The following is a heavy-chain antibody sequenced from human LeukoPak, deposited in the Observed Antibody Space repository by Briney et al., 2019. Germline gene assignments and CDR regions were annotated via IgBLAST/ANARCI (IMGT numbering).Heavy chain of an antibody. V-gene: IGHV3-49*03. Sequence: GGSLRPSCTASGFTFGDYAMSWFRQAPGKGLEWAGFIRSKAYGGTTEYAASVKGRFTISRDDSKSIAYLQMNSLKTEDTAVYYCTRDAGGRAVAGTTDYWGQGTLVTVSS. D-gene: IGHD6-19*01. CDR2: IRSKAYGGTT. CDR3: TRDAGGRAVAGTTDY. J-gene: IGHJ4*02. CDR1: GFTFGDYA.